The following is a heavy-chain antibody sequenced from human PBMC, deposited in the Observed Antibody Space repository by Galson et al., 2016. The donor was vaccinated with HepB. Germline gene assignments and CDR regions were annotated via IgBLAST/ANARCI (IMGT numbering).Heavy chain of an antibody. CDR2: DSVHGGRK. Sequence: SLRLSCAASGFTFSNRGMHWVRQAPGKGLEWVAADSVHGGRKWYADSVKGRFTISRDNPNNMLFLQMSSLRADDTAVYYCAKRHEYCPPVGCSVDYWGQGTLVSVSS. J-gene: IGHJ4*02. CDR1: GFTFSNRG. D-gene: IGHD2/OR15-2a*01. CDR3: AKRHEYCPPVGCSVDY. V-gene: IGHV3-30*18.